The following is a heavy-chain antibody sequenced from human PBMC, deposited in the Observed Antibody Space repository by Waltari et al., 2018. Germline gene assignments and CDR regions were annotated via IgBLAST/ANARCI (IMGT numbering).Heavy chain of an antibody. CDR3: ATGEEVLRGYAFDI. J-gene: IGHJ3*02. D-gene: IGHD5-12*01. CDR2: FDPEDGET. CDR1: GYTFTSYG. V-gene: IGHV1-24*01. Sequence: QVQLVQSGAEVKKPGASVKVSCKASGYTFTSYGISWVRQAPGQGLEWMGGFDPEDGETIYAQKFQGRVTMTEDTSTDTAYMELSSLRSEDTAVYYCATGEEVLRGYAFDIWGQGTMVTVSS.